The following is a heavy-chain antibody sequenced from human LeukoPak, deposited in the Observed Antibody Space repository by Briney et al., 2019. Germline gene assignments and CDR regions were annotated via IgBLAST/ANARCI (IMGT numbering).Heavy chain of an antibody. CDR3: ARGNSSSWYGFWYYYYMDV. CDR2: ISVHSGYT. V-gene: IGHV1-8*03. J-gene: IGHJ6*03. Sequence: GASVKVSCKASGYTFINYGISWVRQAPGQGLEWMGWISVHSGYTNYAQKFQGRVTITRNTSISTAYMELSSLRSEDTAVYYCARGNSSSWYGFWYYYYMDVWGKGTTVTVSS. CDR1: GYTFINYG. D-gene: IGHD6-13*01.